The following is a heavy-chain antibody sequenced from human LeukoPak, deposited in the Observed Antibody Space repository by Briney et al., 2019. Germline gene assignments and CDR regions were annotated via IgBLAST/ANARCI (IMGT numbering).Heavy chain of an antibody. CDR3: ARVEGLRGYYYYMDV. Sequence: ASVKVSCKASGGTFSSYAISWVRQAPGQGLEWMGGIIPIFGTANYAQKFQGRVTITADESTSTAYMELSSLRSEDTAVYYCARVEGLRGYYYYMDVWGKGTTVTVSS. D-gene: IGHD4-17*01. CDR2: IIPIFGTA. CDR1: GGTFSSYA. J-gene: IGHJ6*03. V-gene: IGHV1-69*13.